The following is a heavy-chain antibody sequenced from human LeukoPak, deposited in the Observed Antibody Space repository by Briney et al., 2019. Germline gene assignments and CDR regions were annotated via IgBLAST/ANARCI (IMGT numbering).Heavy chain of an antibody. D-gene: IGHD3-10*01. Sequence: SETLSLTCTVSGASISSYYWTWIRQTPGKGLEWIGYMSYRGTTNYRTTNYNPPLKSRVTISVDTSKNQFSLKLSSVTAADTAVYYCARYMVRDRMDVWGQGTTVTVSS. V-gene: IGHV4-59*12. CDR2: MSYRGTTNYRTT. CDR1: GASISSYY. J-gene: IGHJ6*02. CDR3: ARYMVRDRMDV.